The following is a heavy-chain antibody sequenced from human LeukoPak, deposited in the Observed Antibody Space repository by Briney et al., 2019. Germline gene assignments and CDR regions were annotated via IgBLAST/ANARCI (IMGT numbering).Heavy chain of an antibody. Sequence: GASVEVSCKASGGTFSSYVISWVRQAPGQGLEWMGGIIPIFGTANYAQKFRGRVTITADESTSTAYMELSSLRSEDTAVYYCNLAAAGRFDYWGQGTLVTVSS. CDR3: NLAAAGRFDY. J-gene: IGHJ4*02. V-gene: IGHV1-69*13. D-gene: IGHD6-13*01. CDR2: IIPIFGTA. CDR1: GGTFSSYV.